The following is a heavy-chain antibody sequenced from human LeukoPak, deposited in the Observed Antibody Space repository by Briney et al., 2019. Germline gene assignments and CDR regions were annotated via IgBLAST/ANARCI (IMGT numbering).Heavy chain of an antibody. CDR1: GFTFSSYW. Sequence: GGSLRLSCAASGFTFSSYWMSWVRQAPGKGLEWVANIKQGGSEKYYVDSVKGRFTISRDNAKNSLYLQMNSLRAEDTAVYYCARENVVVPAAIHLYYYGMDVWGQGTTVTVSS. CDR3: ARENVVVPAAIHLYYYGMDV. V-gene: IGHV3-7*01. D-gene: IGHD2-2*02. J-gene: IGHJ6*02. CDR2: IKQGGSEK.